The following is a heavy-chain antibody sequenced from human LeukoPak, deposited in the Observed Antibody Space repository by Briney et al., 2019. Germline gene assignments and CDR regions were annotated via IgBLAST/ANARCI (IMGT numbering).Heavy chain of an antibody. D-gene: IGHD6-6*01. Sequence: PSETLSLTCTVSGGSISSYYWSWIRQPPGKGLEWIGYIYYSGSTNYNPSLKSRVTISVDTSKNQFSLKLSSVTAADTAVYYCARWTLGSSQANDAFDIWGQGTMVTVSS. CDR1: GGSISSYY. CDR3: ARWTLGSSQANDAFDI. J-gene: IGHJ3*02. V-gene: IGHV4-59*08. CDR2: IYYSGST.